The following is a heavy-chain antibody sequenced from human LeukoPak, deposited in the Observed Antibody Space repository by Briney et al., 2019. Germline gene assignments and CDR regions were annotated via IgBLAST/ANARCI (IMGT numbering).Heavy chain of an antibody. D-gene: IGHD4-23*01. CDR2: ISSSSSYI. CDR1: GFTFSSYA. J-gene: IGHJ4*02. V-gene: IGHV3-21*06. CDR3: AREDYGGNSGNY. Sequence: GGSLRLSCAASGFTFSSYAMSWVRQAPGKGLEWVSSISSSSSYIYYAGPVKGRFTISRDNAKNSLYLQVNSLRAEDTAVYYCAREDYGGNSGNYWGQGTLVTVSS.